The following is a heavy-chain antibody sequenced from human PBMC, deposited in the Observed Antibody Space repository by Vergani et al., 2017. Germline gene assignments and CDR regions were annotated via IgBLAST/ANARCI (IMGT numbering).Heavy chain of an antibody. D-gene: IGHD6-19*01. V-gene: IGHV1-69*18. Sequence: QVQLVQSGAEVKKPGSSVKVSCKASGGTFSSYAISWVRQAPGQGLEWMGRIIPIFGTANYAQKFQGRVTITADESTSTAYMERSSLRSEDTAVYYCARVKAVAGTAGQPGVHNWFDPWGQGTLVTVSS. CDR1: GGTFSSYA. CDR3: ARVKAVAGTAGQPGVHNWFDP. CDR2: IIPIFGTA. J-gene: IGHJ5*02.